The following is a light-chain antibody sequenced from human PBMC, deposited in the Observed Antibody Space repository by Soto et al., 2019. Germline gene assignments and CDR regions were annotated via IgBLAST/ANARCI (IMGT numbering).Light chain of an antibody. Sequence: IVLTQSPATLSLSPGERATLSCRASQSVNNSLAWFQQKPGQAPRLLIYEASNRATGIPARFSGSGSGTDFTLTISSLAPEDFAVYYCQQRTNWSPCTFGQGTKLEIK. CDR1: QSVNNS. J-gene: IGKJ2*02. CDR3: QQRTNWSPCT. CDR2: EAS. V-gene: IGKV3-11*01.